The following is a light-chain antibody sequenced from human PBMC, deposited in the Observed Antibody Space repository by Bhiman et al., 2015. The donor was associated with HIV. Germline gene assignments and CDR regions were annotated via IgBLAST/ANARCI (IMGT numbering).Light chain of an antibody. Sequence: QSALTQPASVSGSPGQSITISCTGTSRDVGTYDYVSWYQQHPGKAPQLIIYDVSQRPSGISNRFSGSKSGNTASLTISGLQAEDEADYYCCSYAGSSSFVFGTGTKVTV. V-gene: IGLV2-23*02. CDR1: SRDVGTYDY. CDR3: CSYAGSSSFV. J-gene: IGLJ1*01. CDR2: DVS.